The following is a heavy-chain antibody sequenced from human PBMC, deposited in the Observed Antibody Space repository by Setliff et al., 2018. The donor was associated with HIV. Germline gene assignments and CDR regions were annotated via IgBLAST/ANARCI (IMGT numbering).Heavy chain of an antibody. Sequence: PGESLKISCAVSGFNFNDYAVSWVRQAPGKGLEWVSAMSGSGGFRYYADSVKGRFTISKDGSRDTLYLQMNSLRAEDTAVYYCATGRLRATSPFDNWGQGTLVTVSS. CDR3: ATGRLRATSPFDN. CDR2: MSGSGGFR. D-gene: IGHD1-26*01. CDR1: GFNFNDYA. V-gene: IGHV3-23*01. J-gene: IGHJ4*02.